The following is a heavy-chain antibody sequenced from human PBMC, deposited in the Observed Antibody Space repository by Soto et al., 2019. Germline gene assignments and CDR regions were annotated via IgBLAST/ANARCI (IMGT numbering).Heavy chain of an antibody. D-gene: IGHD6-19*01. CDR1: GGTFSDYA. Sequence: QVQLVQSGAVVKKPGSSVKVSCKASGGTFSDYAFTWVRQAPGQGLEWMGGIIPIFAKADYAQKFQGRVTITADESTSTAYMELSSLRSEDTAMYFCTTFPSSGWYNWFDPWGPGTLVTVSS. CDR3: TTFPSSGWYNWFDP. CDR2: IIPIFAKA. J-gene: IGHJ5*02. V-gene: IGHV1-69*12.